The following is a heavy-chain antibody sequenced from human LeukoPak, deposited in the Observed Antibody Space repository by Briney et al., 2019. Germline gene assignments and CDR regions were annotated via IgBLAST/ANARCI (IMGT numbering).Heavy chain of an antibody. CDR2: IDPNSGDT. CDR1: GYTFIGYF. J-gene: IGHJ4*02. CDR3: ARVRGGYCSGDRCYGDFFFDN. D-gene: IGHD2-15*01. Sequence: ASVKVSCKTYGYTFIGYFIHWVRQAPGQGLEWMGWIDPNSGDTKYDEKFQGRVTLTRDTTTTTAYMESSSLRSDDTAVYFCARVRGGYCSGDRCYGDFFFDNWGQGTLVTVTS. V-gene: IGHV1-2*02.